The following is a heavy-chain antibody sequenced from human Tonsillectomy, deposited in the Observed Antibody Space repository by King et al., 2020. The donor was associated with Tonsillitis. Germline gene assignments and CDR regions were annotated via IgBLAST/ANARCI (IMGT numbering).Heavy chain of an antibody. V-gene: IGHV1-2*04. Sequence: QLVQSGAEVKKPGASVKVSCKASGYTFTGYYMHWVRQAPGQGLERMGWINPYSGGTNYAQKFQGWVTMTRDTSISTAYMELSRLRSDDTAVYYCARDALLGWPPKYYFDYWGQGTLVTVSS. CDR3: ARDALLGWPPKYYFDY. CDR1: GYTFTGYY. CDR2: INPYSGGT. J-gene: IGHJ4*02. D-gene: IGHD3-10*01.